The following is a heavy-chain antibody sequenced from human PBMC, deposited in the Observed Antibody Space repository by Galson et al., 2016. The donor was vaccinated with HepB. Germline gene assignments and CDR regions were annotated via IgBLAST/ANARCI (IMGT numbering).Heavy chain of an antibody. Sequence: ETLSLTCAVSGASISPANWWSWVRQPPGKGLEWIGEIYHSGSTNNSPSLQSRVTISVDKSRNQISLTLGSVTAADTAVYYCARGGLIWYQNCFDLWGQGTLVTVSS. CDR2: IYHSGST. CDR3: ARGGLIWYQNCFDL. J-gene: IGHJ4*02. D-gene: IGHD2-8*01. V-gene: IGHV4-4*02. CDR1: GASISPANW.